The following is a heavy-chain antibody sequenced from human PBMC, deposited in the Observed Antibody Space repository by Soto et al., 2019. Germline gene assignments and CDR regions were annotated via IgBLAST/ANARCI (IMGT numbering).Heavy chain of an antibody. CDR2: IYYSGST. CDR1: GGSISSYY. J-gene: IGHJ3*02. Sequence: SETLSLTCTVSGGSISSYYWSWVRQPPGKGLEWIGYIYYSGSTNYNPSLKSRVTISVDTSKNQFSLKLSSVTAADTAVYYCARDSSSEPIDAFDIWGQGTMVTVSS. V-gene: IGHV4-59*01. CDR3: ARDSSSEPIDAFDI. D-gene: IGHD6-6*01.